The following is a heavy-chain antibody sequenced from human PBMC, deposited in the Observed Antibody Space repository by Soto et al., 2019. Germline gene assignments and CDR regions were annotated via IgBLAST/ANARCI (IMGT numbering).Heavy chain of an antibody. J-gene: IGHJ6*02. CDR2: IYYSGST. V-gene: IGHV4-59*01. D-gene: IGHD2-21*02. CDR3: ARGGDYDYYYGMDV. CDR1: GGSISSYY. Sequence: SETLSLTCTVSGGSISSYYWSWIRQPPGKGLEWIGYIYYSGSTNYNPSLKSRVTISVDTSKNQFSLKLSSVTAADTAVYYCARGGDYDYYYGMDVWGQGTTVTVSS.